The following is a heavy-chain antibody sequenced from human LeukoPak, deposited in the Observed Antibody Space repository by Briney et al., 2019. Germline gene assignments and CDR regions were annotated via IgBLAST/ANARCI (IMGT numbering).Heavy chain of an antibody. CDR1: GFTFSSYA. CDR3: AKESVRYSSSGEGQK. CDR2: ISGSGGST. J-gene: IGHJ4*02. V-gene: IGHV3-23*01. Sequence: PGGSLRLSCAASGFTFSSYAMSWVRQAPGKGLEWVSAISGSGGSTYYADSVKGRFTISRDNSKNTMYLQMNSLRAEDTAVYYCAKESVRYSSSGEGQKWGQGTLVTVSS. D-gene: IGHD6-13*01.